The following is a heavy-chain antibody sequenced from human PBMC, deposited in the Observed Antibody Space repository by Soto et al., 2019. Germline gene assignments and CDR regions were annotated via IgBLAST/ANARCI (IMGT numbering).Heavy chain of an antibody. CDR3: ARDREDGSGSYGYYYYGMDV. CDR1: GDSVSSNSAA. Sequence: SQTLSLTCAISGDSVSSNSAAWNWIRQSPSRGLEWLGRTYYRSKWYNDYAVSVKSRITINPDTSKNQFSLQLNSVTPEDTAVYYCARDREDGSGSYGYYYYGMDVWGQGTTVTV. D-gene: IGHD3-10*01. J-gene: IGHJ6*02. V-gene: IGHV6-1*01. CDR2: TYYRSKWYN.